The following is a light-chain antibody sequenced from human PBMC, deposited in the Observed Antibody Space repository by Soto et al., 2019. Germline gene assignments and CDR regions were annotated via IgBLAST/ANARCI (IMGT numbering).Light chain of an antibody. Sequence: EIVLTQSPGTLSSSPGERATLSCRSSQSVSSSYLAWYQHKPGQAPRLLIYDVSSRATGIPDRFSGSGSGTDFTLTISRLEPEDFAVYYCQQYGSSPTFGQGTKVEIK. CDR1: QSVSSSY. CDR2: DVS. V-gene: IGKV3-20*01. J-gene: IGKJ1*01. CDR3: QQYGSSPT.